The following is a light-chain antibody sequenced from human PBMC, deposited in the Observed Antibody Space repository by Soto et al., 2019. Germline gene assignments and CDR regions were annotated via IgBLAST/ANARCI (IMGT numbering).Light chain of an antibody. CDR1: QSVSGTY. V-gene: IGKV3-20*01. CDR2: GAS. CDR3: QQWGSSSWT. J-gene: IGKJ1*01. Sequence: EIVMTQSPATLSVSPGERATLSCRASQSVSGTYLAWYQQKPGHAPRLLIYGASTRATGIPDRFSGSGSGTDFTLTISRLEPEDFAVYYCQQWGSSSWTFGQGTKVDIK.